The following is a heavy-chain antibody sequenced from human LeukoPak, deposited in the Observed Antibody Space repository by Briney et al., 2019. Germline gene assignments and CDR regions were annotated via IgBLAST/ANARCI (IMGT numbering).Heavy chain of an antibody. D-gene: IGHD5-18*01. CDR1: GFTFGKYW. V-gene: IGHV3-7*03. J-gene: IGHJ4*02. CDR2: IKLDGSEK. Sequence: GGSLRLSCVASGFTFGKYWMSWVRQAPGKGLEWVANIKLDGSEKNYVDSVKGRFTISRDNTKNSLYLQMNSLRAEDTAVYYCAKGGYSYGEYYFDYWGQGTLVTVSS. CDR3: AKGGYSYGEYYFDY.